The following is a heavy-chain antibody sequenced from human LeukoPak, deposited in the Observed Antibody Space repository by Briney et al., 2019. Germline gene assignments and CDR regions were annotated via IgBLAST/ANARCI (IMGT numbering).Heavy chain of an antibody. D-gene: IGHD5-12*01. Sequence: GGSLRLSCAASGFTFSDYYMSWIRQAPGKGLEWVSYISSTGSTIYYADSVKGRFTISRDNAKNSLYLQMNSLRAEDTAVYYCAGGGYSGYDNIDYWGQGTLVTVSS. V-gene: IGHV3-11*01. CDR3: AGGGYSGYDNIDY. J-gene: IGHJ4*02. CDR1: GFTFSDYY. CDR2: ISSTGSTI.